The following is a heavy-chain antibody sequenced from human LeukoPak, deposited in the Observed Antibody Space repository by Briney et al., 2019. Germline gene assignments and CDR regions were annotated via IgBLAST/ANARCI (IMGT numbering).Heavy chain of an antibody. Sequence: ASVKVSCKASGYTFTSYDINWVRQATGQGLEWMGWMNPNSGNTGYAQKFQSRVTMARNTSISTAYMELSSLRSEDTAVYYCARDAGGYYGSGSQPYYYYYGMDVWGQGTTVTVSS. J-gene: IGHJ6*02. CDR1: GYTFTSYD. CDR3: ARDAGGYYGSGSQPYYYYYGMDV. D-gene: IGHD3-10*01. CDR2: MNPNSGNT. V-gene: IGHV1-8*01.